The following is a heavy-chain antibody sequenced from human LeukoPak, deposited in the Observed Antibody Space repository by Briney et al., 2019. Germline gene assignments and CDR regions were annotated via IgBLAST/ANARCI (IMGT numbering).Heavy chain of an antibody. V-gene: IGHV4-31*03. Sequence: PSETLSLTCTVSGGFISSGGHYWSWIRQHPGKGLEWIGYIYYSGSTYYNPSLKSRVTISVDTSKNQFSLKLRSVTAADTAVYYCARGDIVVVITTTVPDTFDIWGQGTMVTVSS. CDR2: IYYSGST. D-gene: IGHD2-15*01. J-gene: IGHJ3*02. CDR1: GGFISSGGHY. CDR3: ARGDIVVVITTTVPDTFDI.